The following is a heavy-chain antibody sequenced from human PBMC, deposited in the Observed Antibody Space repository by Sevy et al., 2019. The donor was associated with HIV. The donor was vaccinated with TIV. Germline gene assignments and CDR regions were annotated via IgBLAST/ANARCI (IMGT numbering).Heavy chain of an antibody. Sequence: SETLSLTCTVPGGSISSYYWSWIRQPAGKGLEWIGRIYTSGSTNYNPSLKSRVTMSVDTSKNQFSLKLSSVTAADTAVYYCARGLLVRGYYYMDVWGKGTTVTVS. D-gene: IGHD3-10*01. CDR2: IYTSGST. CDR3: ARGLLVRGYYYMDV. CDR1: GGSISSYY. J-gene: IGHJ6*03. V-gene: IGHV4-4*07.